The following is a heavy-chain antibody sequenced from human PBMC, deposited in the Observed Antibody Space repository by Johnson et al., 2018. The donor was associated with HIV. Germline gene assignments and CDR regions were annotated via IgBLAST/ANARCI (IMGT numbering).Heavy chain of an antibody. CDR3: AKDRFTMPVGDAFDI. V-gene: IGHV3-53*01. Sequence: MQLVESGGGLIQPGGSLRLSCAAPGFTVSSNYMSWVRQAPGKGLEWVSVIYSGGSTYYADSVKGRFTISRDNSKNTLYLQMNSLRAEDTAVYYCAKDRFTMPVGDAFDIWGQGTMVTVSS. CDR1: GFTVSSNY. CDR2: IYSGGST. J-gene: IGHJ3*02. D-gene: IGHD3-22*01.